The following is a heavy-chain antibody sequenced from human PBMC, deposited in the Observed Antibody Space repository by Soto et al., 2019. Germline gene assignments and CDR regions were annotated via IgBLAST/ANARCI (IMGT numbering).Heavy chain of an antibody. CDR2: IKQDGSEK. CDR1: GFTFSSYW. CDR3: ARDTQWLLPSYYYYYYMDV. Sequence: EVQLVESGGGLVQPGGSLRLSCAASGFTFSSYWMSWVRQAPGKGLEWVANIKQDGSEKYYVDSVKGRLTISRDNAKNSLYLQMNSLRAEDTAVYYCARDTQWLLPSYYYYYYMDVWGKGTTVTVSS. D-gene: IGHD6-19*01. J-gene: IGHJ6*03. V-gene: IGHV3-7*01.